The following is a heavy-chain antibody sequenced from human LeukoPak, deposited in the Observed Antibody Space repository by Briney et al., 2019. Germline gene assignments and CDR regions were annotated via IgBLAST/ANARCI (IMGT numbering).Heavy chain of an antibody. Sequence: SETLSLTCSVSGAFISSYYWSWIRQPAGKGLEWIGRIYTSGSTNYNPSLKSRVTMSVDTSKNQFSLKLTSVNAADTALYYCTRDNGGDWYAFDIWGQGTVVTVSS. CDR3: TRDNGGDWYAFDI. V-gene: IGHV4-4*07. CDR2: IYTSGST. D-gene: IGHD2-21*02. J-gene: IGHJ3*02. CDR1: GAFISSYY.